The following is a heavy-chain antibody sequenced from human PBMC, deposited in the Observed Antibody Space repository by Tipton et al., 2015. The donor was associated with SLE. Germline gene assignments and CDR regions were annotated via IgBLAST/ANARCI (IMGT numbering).Heavy chain of an antibody. V-gene: IGHV4-34*01. CDR1: GGSFSGYY. CDR3: ARLILGQQLPPVDS. J-gene: IGHJ4*02. D-gene: IGHD6-13*01. CDR2: IYYSGST. Sequence: TLSLTYAVYGGSFSGYYWSWIRQPPGKGLEWIGSIYYSGSTYYNPSLKSRVTISVDTSKNQFSLKLSSVTAADTAVYYCARLILGQQLPPVDSWGQGTLVTVSS.